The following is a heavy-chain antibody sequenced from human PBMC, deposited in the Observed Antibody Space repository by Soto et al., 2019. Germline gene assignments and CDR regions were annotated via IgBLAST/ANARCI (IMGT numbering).Heavy chain of an antibody. Sequence: QVQLVQSGAEVKKPGASVKVSCTASGYTFTSYGISWVRQAPGQGLEWMGWISAYNGNTNYAQKLQGRVTMTTDTSTSTAYMELRSLRSDDTAVYYCASDVIITCGGVIVDGVDAFDICGQGTMVTVSS. CDR3: ASDVIITCGGVIVDGVDAFDI. CDR2: ISAYNGNT. D-gene: IGHD3-16*02. CDR1: GYTFTSYG. V-gene: IGHV1-18*01. J-gene: IGHJ3*02.